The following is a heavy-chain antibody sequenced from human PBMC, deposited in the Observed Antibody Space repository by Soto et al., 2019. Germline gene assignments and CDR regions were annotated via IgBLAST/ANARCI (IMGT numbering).Heavy chain of an antibody. CDR2: IRGRGNST. CDR3: TRPHIVVVVAAYDY. V-gene: IGHV3-23*01. D-gene: IGHD2-15*01. Sequence: GGSLRLSCAASGFTFSTYAMSWARQAPGKGLEWVSAIRGRGNSTYYADSVKGRIIISKDNSNNKLYLQINSLKTEDTVVYYCTRPHIVVVVAAYDYWGQGTLVTVSS. J-gene: IGHJ4*02. CDR1: GFTFSTYA.